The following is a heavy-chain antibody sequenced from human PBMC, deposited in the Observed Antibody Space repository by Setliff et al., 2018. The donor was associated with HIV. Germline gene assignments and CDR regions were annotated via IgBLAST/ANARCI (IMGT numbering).Heavy chain of an antibody. CDR2: VYYTGST. D-gene: IGHD4-17*01. CDR3: ARGPTVTARRERAFDI. Sequence: SETLSLTCTVSGASMSSYYWSFIRQPPGKGLEWIECVYYTGSTNYSPSLKSRVTISIDTSKNQFSLKLSSVTAAGTAVYYCARGPTVTARRERAFDIWGQGIPVTVSS. CDR1: GASMSSYY. V-gene: IGHV4-59*01. J-gene: IGHJ4*02.